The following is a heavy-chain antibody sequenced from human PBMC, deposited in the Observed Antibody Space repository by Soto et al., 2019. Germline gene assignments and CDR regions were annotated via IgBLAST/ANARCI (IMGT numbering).Heavy chain of an antibody. J-gene: IGHJ4*02. CDR1: GLTFSHYG. CDR2: ISYDGSNK. D-gene: IGHD1-26*01. CDR3: ARYSGKYQGPIDY. V-gene: IGHV3-30*03. Sequence: VQLVESGGGVVQPGRSLRLSCAASGLTFSHYGIHWVRQAPGKGLEWLAVISYDGSNKHYADSVKGRFTVSRDNSKNTLYLQMNSLRAEDTAVYFCARYSGKYQGPIDYWGQGTLVTVSS.